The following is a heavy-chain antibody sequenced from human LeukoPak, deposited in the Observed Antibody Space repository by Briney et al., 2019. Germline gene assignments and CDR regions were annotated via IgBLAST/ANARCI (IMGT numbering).Heavy chain of an antibody. J-gene: IGHJ6*02. CDR3: AKDQPERTRYYYYGMDV. CDR1: GFTLSSYA. D-gene: IGHD6-25*01. CDR2: ISGSGDGT. V-gene: IGHV3-23*01. Sequence: PGGSLRLSCAASGFTLSSYAMIWVRQPPGKGLEWVSAISGSGDGTYYADSVKGRFTISRDNSKNTLYLQTNSLRAEDTAVYYCAKDQPERTRYYYYGMDVWGQGTTVTVSS.